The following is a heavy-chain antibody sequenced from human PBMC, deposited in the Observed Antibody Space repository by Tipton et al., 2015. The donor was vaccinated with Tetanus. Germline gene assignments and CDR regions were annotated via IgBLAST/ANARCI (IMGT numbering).Heavy chain of an antibody. CDR3: ARASQRTFEF. CDR1: GGSLSTSH. CDR2: ITYSRTT. D-gene: IGHD5-18*01. Sequence: TLSLTCTVSGGSLSTSHWAWIRQPPGKGLEWVGKITYSRTTSYNSSLRSRVTMSVDTSKNQFYLQLSSVTAADTAVYFCARASQRTFEFWGQGTLVAVSS. V-gene: IGHV4-59*13. J-gene: IGHJ4*02.